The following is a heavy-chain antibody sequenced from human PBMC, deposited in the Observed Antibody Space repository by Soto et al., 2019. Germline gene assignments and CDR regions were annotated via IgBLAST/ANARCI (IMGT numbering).Heavy chain of an antibody. D-gene: IGHD3-10*01. Sequence: PSETLSLTCTVSGGSISSYYWSWIRQPPGKGLEWIGYIYYSRSTNYNPSLKSRVTISVDTSKNQFSLKLSSVTAADTAVYYCARGRGSGSSFYYYGMGVWGQGTTVTVSS. CDR3: ARGRGSGSSFYYYGMGV. CDR1: GGSISSYY. CDR2: IYYSRST. J-gene: IGHJ6*02. V-gene: IGHV4-59*01.